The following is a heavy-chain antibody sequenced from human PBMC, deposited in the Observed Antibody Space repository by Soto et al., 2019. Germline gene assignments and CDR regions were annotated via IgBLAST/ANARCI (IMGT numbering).Heavy chain of an antibody. CDR3: AKDNPDYYDSSGYYRYFQH. Sequence: EVQLLESGGGLVQPGGSLRLSCAASGFTFSSYAMSWVRQAPGKGLEWVSAISGSGGSTYYADSVKGRFTISRDNSKNTLYLQMHSLRAEDTAVYYCAKDNPDYYDSSGYYRYFQHWGQGTLVTVSS. CDR1: GFTFSSYA. CDR2: ISGSGGST. V-gene: IGHV3-23*01. J-gene: IGHJ1*01. D-gene: IGHD3-22*01.